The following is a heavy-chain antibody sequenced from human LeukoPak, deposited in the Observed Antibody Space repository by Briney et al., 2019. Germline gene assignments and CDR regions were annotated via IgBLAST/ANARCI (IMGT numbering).Heavy chain of an antibody. J-gene: IGHJ4*02. V-gene: IGHV3-21*01. D-gene: IGHD6-19*01. CDR2: ISSSSSYI. CDR3: ARGVYTSGWYPDYFDY. Sequence: GGSLRLSCAASGFTFSSYSMNWVRQAPGKGLEWVSSISSSSSYIYYADSVKGRFTISRDNAKNSLYLQLNSLRAEDTAMYFCARGVYTSGWYPDYFDYWGQGTLVTVSS. CDR1: GFTFSSYS.